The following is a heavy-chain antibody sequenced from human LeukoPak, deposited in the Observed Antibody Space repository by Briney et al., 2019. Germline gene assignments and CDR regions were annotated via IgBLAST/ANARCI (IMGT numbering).Heavy chain of an antibody. CDR3: ATIPPADYYYYGMDV. D-gene: IGHD3-3*01. V-gene: IGHV1-69*04. CDR1: GGTFSSYA. CDR2: IIPILGIA. Sequence: GASVKVSCKASGGTFSSYAISWVRQAPGQGLEWMGRIIPILGIANYAQKFQGRVTVTADKSTSTAYMELSSLRSEDTAVYYCATIPPADYYYYGMDVWGQGTTVTVSS. J-gene: IGHJ6*02.